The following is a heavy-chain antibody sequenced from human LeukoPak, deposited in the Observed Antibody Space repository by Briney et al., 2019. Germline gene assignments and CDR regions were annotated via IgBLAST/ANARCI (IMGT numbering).Heavy chain of an antibody. Sequence: SETLSLTCTVSGGSISSYYWSWIRQPPGKGLERIGYIYYSGSTNYNPSLKSRVTISVDTSKNQFSLKLSSVTAADTAVYYCARDEGIGTVAGYFDYWGQGTLVTVSS. J-gene: IGHJ4*02. CDR1: GGSISSYY. CDR3: ARDEGIGTVAGYFDY. CDR2: IYYSGST. D-gene: IGHD6-19*01. V-gene: IGHV4-59*01.